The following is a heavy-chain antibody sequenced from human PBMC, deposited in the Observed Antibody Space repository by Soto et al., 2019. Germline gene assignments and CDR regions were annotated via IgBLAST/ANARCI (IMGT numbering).Heavy chain of an antibody. CDR1: GDSISSYY. V-gene: IGHV4-59*08. J-gene: IGHJ6*02. CDR3: ARHRGFGETYSCYYGTDV. D-gene: IGHD3-10*01. Sequence: SETLSLTCTVSGDSISSYYWSWIRQPPGKGLERIGYIYYSGSTNYNPSLKGRVTISVDTSKNQFSLKLSSVTAADTAVYYCARHRGFGETYSCYYGTDVWGQGTTVTVSS. CDR2: IYYSGST.